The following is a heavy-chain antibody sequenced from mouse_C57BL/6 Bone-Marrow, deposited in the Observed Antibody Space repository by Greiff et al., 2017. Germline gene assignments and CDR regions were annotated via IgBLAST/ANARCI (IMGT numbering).Heavy chain of an antibody. CDR3: ARTLYYDGSSYMGY. D-gene: IGHD1-1*01. J-gene: IGHJ2*01. CDR1: GYTFTDYN. V-gene: IGHV1-22*01. CDR2: INPNNGGT. Sequence: EVQLQQSGPELVKPGASVKMSCKASGYTFTDYNMHWVKQSHGKSLEWIGYINPNNGGTSYNQKFKGKATLTVNKSSSTAYMELRSLTSEDSAVYYCARTLYYDGSSYMGYWGQGTTLTVSS.